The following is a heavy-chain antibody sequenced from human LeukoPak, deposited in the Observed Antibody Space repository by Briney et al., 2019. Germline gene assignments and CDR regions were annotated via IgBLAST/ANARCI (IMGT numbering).Heavy chain of an antibody. V-gene: IGHV4-38-2*02. J-gene: IGHJ3*02. Sequence: SETLSLTCTVSGYSISSGYYWGWIRQPPGKGLEWIGSIYHSGSTYYNPSLKSRVTISVDTSKNQFSLKLSSVTAADTAVYYCATSEYSSSSSAFDIWGQGTMVTVSS. D-gene: IGHD6-6*01. CDR1: GYSISSGYY. CDR2: IYHSGST. CDR3: ATSEYSSSSSAFDI.